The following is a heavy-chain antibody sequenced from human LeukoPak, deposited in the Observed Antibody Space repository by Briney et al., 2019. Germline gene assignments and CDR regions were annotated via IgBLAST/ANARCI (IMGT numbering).Heavy chain of an antibody. Sequence: GGSLRLSCAASEFTFTNFCMSWVRQAPGKGLEWVANTNRDGSEKYYVDSVKGRVTISRDNAMNFLYLQLNSLRVDDTAVYYCARDSASCRGCAFDIWGQGNVVTVSS. CDR2: TNRDGSEK. CDR3: ARDSASCRGCAFDI. V-gene: IGHV3-7*01. CDR1: EFTFTNFC. D-gene: IGHD2-2*01. J-gene: IGHJ3*02.